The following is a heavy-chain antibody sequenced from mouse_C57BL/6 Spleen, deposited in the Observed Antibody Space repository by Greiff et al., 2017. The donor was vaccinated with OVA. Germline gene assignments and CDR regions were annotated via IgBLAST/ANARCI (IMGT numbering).Heavy chain of an antibody. CDR3: ARDLYYGYDGGDYYAMDY. CDR1: GYSITSGYY. V-gene: IGHV3-6*01. D-gene: IGHD2-2*01. Sequence: EVQLVESGPGLVKPSQSLSLTCSVTGYSITSGYYWNWIRQFPGNKLEWMGYISYDGSNNYNPSLKNRISITRDTSKNQCFLKLNSVTTEDTATYYCARDLYYGYDGGDYYAMDYWGQGTSVTVSS. J-gene: IGHJ4*01. CDR2: ISYDGSN.